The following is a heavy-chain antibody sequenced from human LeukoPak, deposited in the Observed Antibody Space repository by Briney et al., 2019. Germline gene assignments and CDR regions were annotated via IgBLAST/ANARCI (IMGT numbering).Heavy chain of an antibody. CDR1: GGTFTSYA. Sequence: ASVKVSCKASGGTFTSYAISWVRQARGQGLEWMGGIIPIFGTANYAQKFQGRVTITTDESTSTAYRELSSLRSEDTAVYYCARDELRGQPSGSYYSWGQGTLVTVSS. V-gene: IGHV1-69*05. D-gene: IGHD1-26*01. J-gene: IGHJ4*02. CDR3: ARDELRGQPSGSYYS. CDR2: IIPIFGTA.